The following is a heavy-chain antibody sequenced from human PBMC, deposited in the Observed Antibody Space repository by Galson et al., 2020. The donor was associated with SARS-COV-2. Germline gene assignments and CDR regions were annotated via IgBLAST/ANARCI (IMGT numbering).Heavy chain of an antibody. Sequence: SETLSLTCTVSGGSISSSSYYWGWIRQPPGKGLEWIGSIYYSGSNYYNPSLKSRVTISVDTSKNQFSLKLSSVTAADTAVYYCARTIQYYYDSSGYYRVFYFDYWGQGTLVTVSS. J-gene: IGHJ4*02. CDR2: IYYSGSN. D-gene: IGHD3-22*01. CDR3: ARTIQYYYDSSGYYRVFYFDY. CDR1: GGSISSSSYY. V-gene: IGHV4-39*01.